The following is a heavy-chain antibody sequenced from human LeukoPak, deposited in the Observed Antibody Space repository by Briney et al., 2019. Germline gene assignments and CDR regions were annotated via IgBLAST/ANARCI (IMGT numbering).Heavy chain of an antibody. V-gene: IGHV3-7*01. CDR3: ARVGKNGWDFDH. CDR1: GFTFSAYW. J-gene: IGHJ4*02. D-gene: IGHD6-19*01. Sequence: GGSLRLSCAASGFTFSAYWMTWVRQAPGKGLEWVANIIEGGDVKYYVDSVKGRFIISRDNTKNSVYLQMTSLRADDTSVYYCARVGKNGWDFDHWGQGTLVTVSS. CDR2: IIEGGDVK.